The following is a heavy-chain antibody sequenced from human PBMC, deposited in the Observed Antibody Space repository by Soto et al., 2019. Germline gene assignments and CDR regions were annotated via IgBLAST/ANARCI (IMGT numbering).Heavy chain of an antibody. J-gene: IGHJ6*03. Sequence: GGSLRLSCAASGFTFSNAWMSWVRQAPGKGLEWVGRIKSKTDGGTTDYAAPVKGRFTISRDDSKNTLYLQMNSLKTEDTAVYYCTTGPRGYYYYYMDVWGKGTTVTVSS. CDR1: GFTFSNAW. V-gene: IGHV3-15*01. CDR2: IKSKTDGGTT. D-gene: IGHD3-10*01. CDR3: TTGPRGYYYYYMDV.